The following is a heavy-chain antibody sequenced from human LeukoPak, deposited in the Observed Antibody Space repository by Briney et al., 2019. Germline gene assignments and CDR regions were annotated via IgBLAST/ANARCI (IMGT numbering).Heavy chain of an antibody. CDR2: IKQDGSEK. Sequence: GGSLSLSCAASGFTFSSYWMSWVRQAAGKGLEWVANIKQDGSEKSYVDSVKGRFTISKDNAKNSLYLQMNSLRAEDTAVYFCACRRWKTSAVDYWGQGTLVTVSS. D-gene: IGHD4-23*01. CDR1: GFTFSSYW. CDR3: ACRRWKTSAVDY. J-gene: IGHJ4*02. V-gene: IGHV3-7*01.